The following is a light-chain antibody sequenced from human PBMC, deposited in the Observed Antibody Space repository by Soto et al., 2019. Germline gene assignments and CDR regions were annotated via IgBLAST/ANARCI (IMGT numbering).Light chain of an antibody. V-gene: IGLV3-1*01. J-gene: IGLJ2*01. CDR2: QHS. CDR3: QAWDSSTDVV. CDR1: KLGDKY. Sequence: SYELTQPPSVSVSPGQTASITCSGDKLGDKYTCWYQQKPGQSPVLVIYQHSHRPSGIPERSSGSNSGNTATLTISGTQAMDEADYYCQAWDSSTDVVFGGGTKLTVL.